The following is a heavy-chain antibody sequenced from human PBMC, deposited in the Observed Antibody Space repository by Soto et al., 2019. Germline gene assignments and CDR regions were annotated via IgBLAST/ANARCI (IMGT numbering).Heavy chain of an antibody. D-gene: IGHD4-17*01. CDR1: GYTFTSYD. CDR3: ARTLYGDNVDY. CDR2: MTPNSGNT. V-gene: IGHV1-8*01. J-gene: IGHJ4*02. Sequence: QVQLVQSGAAVKKPGASVKVSCKASGYTFTSYDINCVRQATGQGLEWMGSMTPNSGNTGNAQKFQGRVTMTWNTSISTAYMELSSLRSEDTAVYYCARTLYGDNVDYWGQGTLVTVSS.